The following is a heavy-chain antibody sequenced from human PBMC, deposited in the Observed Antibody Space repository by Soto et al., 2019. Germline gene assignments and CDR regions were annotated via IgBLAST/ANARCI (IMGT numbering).Heavy chain of an antibody. J-gene: IGHJ4*02. CDR1: GYTFTSYA. D-gene: IGHD2-15*01. V-gene: IGHV1-3*01. CDR3: ARDLGGWPDY. CDR2: INAGNGNT. Sequence: QVQLVQSGAEVKKPGASVKGSCKASGYTFTSYAMHWVRQAPGQRLEWMGWINAGNGNTKYSQKFQGRVTITRDTAASRAYMELSSLISEDTAVYYCARDLGGWPDYWGQGTLVTVSS.